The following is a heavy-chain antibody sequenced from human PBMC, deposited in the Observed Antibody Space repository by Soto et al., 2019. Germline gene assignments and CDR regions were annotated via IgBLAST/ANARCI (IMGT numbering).Heavy chain of an antibody. CDR2: ISGSTT. D-gene: IGHD1-26*01. CDR3: AKNSGIYYVLDY. CDR1: GYTFSNYA. J-gene: IGHJ4*02. V-gene: IGHV3-23*01. Sequence: EVQLLESGGGLVQPGGSLRLSCAASGYTFSNYAMNWVRQAPGKGLEWVSSISGSTTYYADSVKGRFTISRDDSKNTLFLQMHSLRDEDTAVYYCAKNSGIYYVLDYWGRGTLVTVSS.